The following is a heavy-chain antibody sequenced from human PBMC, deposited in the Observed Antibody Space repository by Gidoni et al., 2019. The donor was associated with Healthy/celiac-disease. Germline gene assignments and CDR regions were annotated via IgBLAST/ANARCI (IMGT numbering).Heavy chain of an antibody. CDR3: ARESPDYSSSSPFDY. D-gene: IGHD6-6*01. Sequence: EVQLVESGGGLVKPGGSLRLSCAASGFPFSSYSMNWVRQAPGKGLEVVSSISSSSSYIYYADSVKGRFTISRDNAKNSLYLQMNSLRAEDTAVYYCARESPDYSSSSPFDYWGQGTLVTVSS. V-gene: IGHV3-21*01. CDR1: GFPFSSYS. J-gene: IGHJ4*02. CDR2: ISSSSSYI.